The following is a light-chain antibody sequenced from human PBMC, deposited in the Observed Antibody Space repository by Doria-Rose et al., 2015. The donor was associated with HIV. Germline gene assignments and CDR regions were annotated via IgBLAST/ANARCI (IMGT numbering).Light chain of an antibody. CDR1: QSFSSTY. Sequence: TQSPGTLSLSPGERATLSCRASQSFSSTYLAWYQQKPGQAPSLLIYDGSTRATGIPDRFSASGSRTDFTLNINRLEPEDFALYYCHQYGTSWTFGQGTKVEI. V-gene: IGKV3-20*01. CDR2: DGS. CDR3: HQYGTSWT. J-gene: IGKJ1*01.